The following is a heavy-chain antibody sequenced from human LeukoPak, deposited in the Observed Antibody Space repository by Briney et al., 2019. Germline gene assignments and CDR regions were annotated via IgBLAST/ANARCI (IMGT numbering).Heavy chain of an antibody. J-gene: IGHJ4*02. CDR2: IHNSGTT. V-gene: IGHV4-34*01. CDR3: ARRYYYNLGSFPFDF. D-gene: IGHD3-10*01. Sequence: SETLSLTCAVSGGPFSGYFWSWIRQSSGKGLEWIGEIHNSGTTNYNPSLNSRVTISEDTSKNQFYLNLSSVTAADTAVYYCARRYYYNLGSFPFDFWGQGTLVAVSS. CDR1: GGPFSGYF.